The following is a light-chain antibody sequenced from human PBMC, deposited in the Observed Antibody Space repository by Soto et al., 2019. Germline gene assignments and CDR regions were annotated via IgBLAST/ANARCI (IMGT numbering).Light chain of an antibody. J-gene: IGKJ1*01. V-gene: IGKV1-5*01. CDR3: QQYNSYWGK. Sequence: IQMTHSPSTLSASVGDRVTITCRASQSISNWLAWYQQKQGKAPKLLIYDASSLESGVPPRFSGSGSGTEFTLTISSLQPDDFATYYCQQYNSYWGKFGQGTKVDIK. CDR2: DAS. CDR1: QSISNW.